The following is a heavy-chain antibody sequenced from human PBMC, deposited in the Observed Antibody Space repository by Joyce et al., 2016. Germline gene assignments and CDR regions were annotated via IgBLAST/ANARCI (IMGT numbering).Heavy chain of an antibody. Sequence: EVQLVESGGGLVKPGGSLKISCAASGFMFSTSSMSWFRQAPGKGLEWVTDISGDRRFIFHAGSVRGRFTVSGANAENSLYLQMKSPRVEDTAVYFCARGGLVYDYSMDGWGQGTTVIVSS. CDR2: ISGDRRFI. D-gene: IGHD2-21*01. V-gene: IGHV3-21*02. J-gene: IGHJ6*02. CDR1: GFMFSTSS. CDR3: ARGGLVYDYSMDG.